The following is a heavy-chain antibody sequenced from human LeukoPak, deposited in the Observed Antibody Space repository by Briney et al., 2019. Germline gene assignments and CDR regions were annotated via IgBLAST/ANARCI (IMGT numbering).Heavy chain of an antibody. D-gene: IGHD3-9*01. CDR3: ARGLNYDILTGYYNKWFDP. Sequence: SQTLSLTCTVSGGSTSSGDYYWSWIRQPPGKGLEWIGYMYYSGSTYYNPSLKSRVTISVDTSKNQFSLKLSSVTAADTAVYYCARGLNYDILTGYYNKWFDPWGQGTLVTVSS. CDR1: GGSTSSGDYY. CDR2: MYYSGST. J-gene: IGHJ5*02. V-gene: IGHV4-30-4*01.